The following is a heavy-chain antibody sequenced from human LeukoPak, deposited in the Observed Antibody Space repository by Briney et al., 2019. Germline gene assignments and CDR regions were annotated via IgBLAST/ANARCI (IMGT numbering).Heavy chain of an antibody. CDR2: ISGSGGST. D-gene: IGHD3-3*01. V-gene: IGHV3-23*01. CDR1: GFSFSSYA. Sequence: GRSLRLSCAASGFSFSSYAMSWVRQAPGKGLEWVSAISGSGGSTSYADSVKGRFTISRDNSKNTLYLQMNSLRAEDTAVYYCAKTAGRITIFGVVIYWGQGTLVTVSS. CDR3: AKTAGRITIFGVVIY. J-gene: IGHJ4*02.